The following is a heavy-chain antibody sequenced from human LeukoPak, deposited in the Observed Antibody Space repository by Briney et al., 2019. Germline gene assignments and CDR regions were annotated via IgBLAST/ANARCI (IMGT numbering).Heavy chain of an antibody. V-gene: IGHV3-21*01. J-gene: IGHJ4*02. Sequence: GGSLRLSCAASGFSFSSYSMNWVRQAPGKGLEWVSSIIIRSSYIYFADSLNGRFTVSRDNAKDSLYLQMNSLRVEDTAVYFCARGQGYSSSWYNLYYFDSWGQGALVTVSS. CDR2: IIIRSSYI. CDR1: GFSFSSYS. D-gene: IGHD6-13*01. CDR3: ARGQGYSSSWYNLYYFDS.